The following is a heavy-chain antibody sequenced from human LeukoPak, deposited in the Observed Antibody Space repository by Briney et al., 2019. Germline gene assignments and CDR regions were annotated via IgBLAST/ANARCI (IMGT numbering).Heavy chain of an antibody. Sequence: GGSLRLSCAASGFTFSRYCMHWDRQAPGKGLEWVAFIRYDGSQKYYVDSAKGRFTIPRDNAKNTSYLQMNSLNAEDTAVYYCAKGGSTYSSGYHGLDYWGQGTLVSVSS. V-gene: IGHV3-30*02. D-gene: IGHD3-22*01. CDR2: IRYDGSQK. CDR1: GFTFSRYC. J-gene: IGHJ4*02. CDR3: AKGGSTYSSGYHGLDY.